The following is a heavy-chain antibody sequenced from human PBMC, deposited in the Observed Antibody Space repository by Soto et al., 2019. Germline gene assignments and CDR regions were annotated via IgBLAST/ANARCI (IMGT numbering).Heavy chain of an antibody. Sequence: QVQLVQSGAEVKKPGASVKISCKASGYTFTSYAMHWVRQAPGQRLEWMGWINAGNGNTKYSQKFQGRVTITRDTSASTAYMELSSLRSEDTAVYYCARGLNVYYSDYWGQGTLVTVSS. D-gene: IGHD3-16*01. V-gene: IGHV1-3*01. CDR1: GYTFTSYA. J-gene: IGHJ4*02. CDR2: INAGNGNT. CDR3: ARGLNVYYSDY.